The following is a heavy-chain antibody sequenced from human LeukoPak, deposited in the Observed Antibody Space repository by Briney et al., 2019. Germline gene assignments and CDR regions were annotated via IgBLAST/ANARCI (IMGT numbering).Heavy chain of an antibody. CDR2: ISTYNGNT. J-gene: IGHJ4*02. V-gene: IGHV1-18*01. CDR1: GYTFTTYG. D-gene: IGHD5-12*01. Sequence: ASVKVSCKASGYTFTTYGITWVRQAPGQGLEWMGWISTYNGNTNYAQKLQGRVTMTTDTSTTTAYMELRSLRSDDTAVYYCARGDSGYAFAPFDYWGQGTLAIVSS. CDR3: ARGDSGYAFAPFDY.